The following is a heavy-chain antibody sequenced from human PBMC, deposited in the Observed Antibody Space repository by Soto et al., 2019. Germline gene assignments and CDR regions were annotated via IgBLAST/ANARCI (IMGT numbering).Heavy chain of an antibody. CDR3: ARGSVASAAEPSGMDV. Sequence: GASVKVSCKAPGCTFTGYYILWVRQAPGQGVEWVGWIRPDTGNTDYPREFHGKFTMTGDTSISTAYLELYSLTSDHTAVYYCARGSVASAAEPSGMDVWGQGTTVTVSS. CDR2: IRPDTGNT. D-gene: IGHD6-25*01. CDR1: GCTFTGYY. J-gene: IGHJ6*02. V-gene: IGHV1-2*02.